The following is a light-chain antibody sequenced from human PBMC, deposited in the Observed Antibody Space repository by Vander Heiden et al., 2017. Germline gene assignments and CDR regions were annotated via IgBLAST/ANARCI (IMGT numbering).Light chain of an antibody. CDR2: DVS. J-gene: IGLJ2*01. V-gene: IGLV2-14*01. CDR1: SSDVGGDNY. Sequence: QSALTQPASVSGSPGQSLTIPCPGTSSDVGGDNYVSWYQQHPAKAPKLMIYDVSNRPSAVSNRFSGSKSGNTASLTISGLQAEDEADYYCSSYTSSSSVVFGGGTKLTVL. CDR3: SSYTSSSSVV.